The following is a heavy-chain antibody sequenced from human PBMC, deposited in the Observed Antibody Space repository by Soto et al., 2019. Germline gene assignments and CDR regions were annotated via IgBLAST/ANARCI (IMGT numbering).Heavy chain of an antibody. CDR2: INGNRKKI. J-gene: IGHJ4*02. CDR1: GCNFQDYA. CDR3: AKTYYYDSSGPPGY. Sequence: LRLSCAASGCNFQDYAMHCVQQAPGKGLEWVSCINGNRKKIDYADSVKGRFTISRDNSKNTLYLQMNSLRAEDTAVYYCAKTYYYDSSGPPGYWGQGTLVTVSS. V-gene: IGHV3-9*01. D-gene: IGHD3-22*01.